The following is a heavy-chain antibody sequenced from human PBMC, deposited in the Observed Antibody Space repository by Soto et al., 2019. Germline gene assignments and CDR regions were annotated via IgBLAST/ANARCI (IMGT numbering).Heavy chain of an antibody. Sequence: PGGSLRLSCAASGFTVSSNYMSWVRQAPGKGLEWVSVIYSGGSTYYADSVKGRFTISRDNSKNTLYPQMNSLRAEDTAVYYCARSLRDYDSSGYYYGPYYFDYWGQGTLVTVSS. V-gene: IGHV3-53*01. CDR3: ARSLRDYDSSGYYYGPYYFDY. J-gene: IGHJ4*02. D-gene: IGHD3-22*01. CDR2: IYSGGST. CDR1: GFTVSSNY.